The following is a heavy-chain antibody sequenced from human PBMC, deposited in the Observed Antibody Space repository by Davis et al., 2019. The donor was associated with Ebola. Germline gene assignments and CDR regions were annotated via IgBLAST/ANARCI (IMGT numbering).Heavy chain of an antibody. CDR1: GFTVSSNY. V-gene: IGHV3-53*01. CDR2: IYSGGST. J-gene: IGHJ6*02. D-gene: IGHD4-17*01. Sequence: GESLKISCAASGFTVSSNYMSWVRQAPGKGLEWVSVIYSGGSTYYADSVKGRFTISRDNSKNTLYLQMNSLRAEDTAVYYCAREKATVTTSPHRYYYYYYGMDVWGQGTTVTVSS. CDR3: AREKATVTTSPHRYYYYYYGMDV.